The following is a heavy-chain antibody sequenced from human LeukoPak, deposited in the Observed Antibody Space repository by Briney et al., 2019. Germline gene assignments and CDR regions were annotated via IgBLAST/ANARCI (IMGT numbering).Heavy chain of an antibody. CDR3: PRANRWDFAEYFQH. CDR2: IIPIFGPA. J-gene: IGHJ1*01. Sequence: SVKVSCKASGGTFSSYAISWVRQAPAQGLEWMGGIIPIFGPANYAQKFQGRVTITADESTSTAYLELSSQRSTDQPEDYGPRANRWDFAEYFQHWGQGNL. D-gene: IGHD1-26*01. V-gene: IGHV1-69*13. CDR1: GGTFSSYA.